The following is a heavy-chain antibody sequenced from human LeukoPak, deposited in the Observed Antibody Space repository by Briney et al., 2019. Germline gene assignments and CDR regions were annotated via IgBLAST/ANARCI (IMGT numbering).Heavy chain of an antibody. J-gene: IGHJ4*02. CDR1: GGSISSYY. V-gene: IGHV4-59*01. CDR2: IYYSGST. Sequence: SETLSLTCTVYGGSISSYYWSWIRQPPGKGLEWIGYIYYSGSTNYNPSLKSRVTISADTSKNQFSLKLSSVTAADTAVYYCARAAVHYYDYVWGSYRPAQLDYWGQGTLVTVSS. CDR3: ARAAVHYYDYVWGSYRPAQLDY. D-gene: IGHD3-16*02.